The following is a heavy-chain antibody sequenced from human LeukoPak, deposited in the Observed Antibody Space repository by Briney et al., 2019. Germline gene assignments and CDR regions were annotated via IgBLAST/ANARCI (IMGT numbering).Heavy chain of an antibody. D-gene: IGHD2-15*01. CDR2: IYYSGST. Sequence: SETLSLTCAVYGGSFSGYYWSWIRQPPGKGLEWIGYIYYSGSTNYNPSLKSRVTISVDTSKKEFSLKLSSVTAADTAVYYCAREGGYCSGGSCYHFDYWGQGTLVTVSS. J-gene: IGHJ4*02. V-gene: IGHV4-59*01. CDR3: AREGGYCSGGSCYHFDY. CDR1: GGSFSGYY.